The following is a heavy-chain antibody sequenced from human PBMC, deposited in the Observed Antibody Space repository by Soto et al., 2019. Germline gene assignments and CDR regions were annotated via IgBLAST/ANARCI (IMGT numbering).Heavy chain of an antibody. CDR2: ISSSGGT. CDR3: ARELGKSGMDV. CDR1: GASVSSGSHY. V-gene: IGHV4-61*01. J-gene: IGHJ6*02. D-gene: IGHD7-27*01. Sequence: QVQLQESGPGLVKPSETLSLTCTASGASVSSGSHYWTWIRQPPGKGLEWIGYISSSGGTNYSPSLKSRDTISLDTSKNPCSLTRSSVTAADTAVYDSARELGKSGMDVGSQGSTATVTS.